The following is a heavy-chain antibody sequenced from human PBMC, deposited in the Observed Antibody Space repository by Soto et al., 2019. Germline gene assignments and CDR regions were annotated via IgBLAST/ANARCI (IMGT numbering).Heavy chain of an antibody. CDR3: ARVTGSGMWDNWFDP. Sequence: ASETLSLTCTVSGGSISSSSYYWGWIRQPPGKGLEWIGSIYYSGSTYYNPSLKSRVTISVDTSKNQFSLKLSSVTAADTAVYYCARVTGSGMWDNWFDPWGQGTLVTVSS. V-gene: IGHV4-39*01. D-gene: IGHD3-10*01. CDR2: IYYSGST. J-gene: IGHJ5*02. CDR1: GGSISSSSYY.